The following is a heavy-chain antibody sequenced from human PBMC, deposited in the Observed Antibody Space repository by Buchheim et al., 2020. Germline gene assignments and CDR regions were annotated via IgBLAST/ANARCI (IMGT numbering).Heavy chain of an antibody. J-gene: IGHJ3*01. CDR3: ATTGHCVGTTCYSSRENTWDV. V-gene: IGHV3-7*01. CDR2: IKQDGSEK. Sequence: EVQLVESGGGLVQPGGSLRLSCEASGFNFSAYWMTWVRQAPGKGLEWVANIKQDGSEKHYVDSVKGRFTLSRDNAKNALYLQMNSLRAEDTSVYYCATTGHCVGTTCYSSRENTWDVWFQAT. D-gene: IGHD2-2*03. CDR1: GFNFSAYW.